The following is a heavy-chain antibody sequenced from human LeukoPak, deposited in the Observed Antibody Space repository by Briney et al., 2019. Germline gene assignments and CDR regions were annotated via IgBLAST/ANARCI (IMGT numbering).Heavy chain of an antibody. V-gene: IGHV4-4*02. CDR3: ARDERQYSSSWYLGYYYYGMDV. J-gene: IGHJ6*02. Sequence: PSGTLSLTCAVSGGSISSSNWWSWVRQPPGKGLEWIGEIYHSGSTNYNPSLKGRVTISVDKSKNQFSLKLSSVTAADTAVYYCARDERQYSSSWYLGYYYYGMDVWGQGTTVTVSS. D-gene: IGHD6-13*01. CDR2: IYHSGST. CDR1: GGSISSSNW.